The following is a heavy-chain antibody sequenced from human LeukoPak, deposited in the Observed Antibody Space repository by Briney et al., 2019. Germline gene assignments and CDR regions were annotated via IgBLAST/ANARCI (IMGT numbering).Heavy chain of an antibody. V-gene: IGHV4-39*01. CDR3: AGHLAAAGLYYYYYYMDV. D-gene: IGHD6-13*01. J-gene: IGHJ6*03. CDR2: IYYSGST. CDR1: GGSISSSSYY. Sequence: SETLSLTCTVSGGSISSSSYYWGWIRQPPGKGLEWIGSIYYSGSTYYNPSLKSRVTISVDTSKNQFSLKLSSVTAADTAVYYCAGHLAAAGLYYYYYYMDVWGKGTTVTISS.